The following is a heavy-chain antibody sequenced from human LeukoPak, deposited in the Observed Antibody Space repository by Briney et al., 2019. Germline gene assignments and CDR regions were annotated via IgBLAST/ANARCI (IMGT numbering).Heavy chain of an antibody. D-gene: IGHD5-24*01. V-gene: IGHV3-66*01. CDR3: ARMASRLYYFDY. J-gene: IGHJ4*02. CDR2: IYSGGSA. Sequence: PGGSLRLSCAASGFTVSSNYMSWVRQAPGKGLEWVSVIYSGGSAYYADSVKGRFTISRDNSKNTLYLQMNSLRVEDTAVYYCARMASRLYYFDYWGQGTLVTASS. CDR1: GFTVSSNY.